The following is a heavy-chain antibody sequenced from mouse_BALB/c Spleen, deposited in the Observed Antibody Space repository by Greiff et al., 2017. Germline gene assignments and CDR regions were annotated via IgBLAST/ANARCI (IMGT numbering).Heavy chain of an antibody. J-gene: IGHJ4*01. CDR1: GYTFTSYW. CDR2: IDPSDSYT. V-gene: IGHV1-69*02. Sequence: QVQLQQPGAELVKPGASVKLSCKASGYTFTSYWMHWVKQRPGQGLEWIGEIDPSDSYTNYNQKFKGKATLTVDKSSSTAYMQLSSLTSEDSAVYYCARRKGGWGQGTSVTVSS. CDR3: ARRKGG.